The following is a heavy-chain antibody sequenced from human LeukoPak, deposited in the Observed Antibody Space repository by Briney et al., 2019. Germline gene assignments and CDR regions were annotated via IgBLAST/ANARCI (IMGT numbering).Heavy chain of an antibody. CDR3: ARDPGYYGSGPYFDY. CDR1: GYTFTNYD. CDR2: ISTYSGST. D-gene: IGHD3-10*01. V-gene: IGHV1-18*01. Sequence: ASVKVSCKASGYTFTNYDFSWVRQAPGQGLEWMGWISTYSGSTNYAQKLQGRVTMTTDTSTSIAYMELRSLRSDDTAVYHCARDPGYYGSGPYFDYWGQGTLVTVSS. J-gene: IGHJ4*02.